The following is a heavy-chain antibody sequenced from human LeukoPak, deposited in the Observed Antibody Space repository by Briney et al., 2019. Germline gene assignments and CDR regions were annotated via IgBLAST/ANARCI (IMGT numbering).Heavy chain of an antibody. CDR1: GFTFSSYW. J-gene: IGHJ4*02. D-gene: IGHD3-9*01. Sequence: GGSLRLSCAASGFTFSSYWMHWVRQVPGKKLMWVSQIKTDGRSTIYADSVKGRFTVSRDNAKNTLYLQIHSLRVEDTAIYYCARDGPAADWDLDYWGRGTLVTVSS. CDR2: IKTDGRST. V-gene: IGHV3-74*01. CDR3: ARDGPAADWDLDY.